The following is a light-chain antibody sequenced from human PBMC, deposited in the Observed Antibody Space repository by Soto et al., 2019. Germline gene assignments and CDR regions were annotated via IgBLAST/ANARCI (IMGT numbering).Light chain of an antibody. CDR2: GAS. CDR1: QSVSSSY. Sequence: EIVMTQSPATLSLSPGERATLSCRASQSVSSSYLSWYQQKPGQAPRLLIYGASTRATGIPARFSGSGSGTDFTLTISSLQPEDFAVYYCQQEYHLPTFGQGTKV. V-gene: IGKV3D-7*01. CDR3: QQEYHLPT. J-gene: IGKJ1*01.